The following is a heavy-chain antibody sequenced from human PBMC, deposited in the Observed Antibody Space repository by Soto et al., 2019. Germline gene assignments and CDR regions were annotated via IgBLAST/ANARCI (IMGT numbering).Heavy chain of an antibody. CDR2: IYYSGST. D-gene: IGHD6-19*01. J-gene: IGHJ3*02. Sequence: PSETLSLTCTVSGGSISSGGYYWSWIRQHPGKGLEWTGYIYYSGSTYYNPSLKSRVTISVDTSKNTLYLQMDSLRDDDTAIYYCTQAGHCSGGTCNVPFDIWGQGTKVTVSS. CDR1: GGSISSGGYY. V-gene: IGHV4-31*03. CDR3: TQAGHCSGGTCNVPFDI.